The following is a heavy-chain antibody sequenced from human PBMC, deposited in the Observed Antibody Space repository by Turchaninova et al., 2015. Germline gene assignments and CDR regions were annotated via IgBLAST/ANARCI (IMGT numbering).Heavy chain of an antibody. J-gene: IGHJ6*02. V-gene: IGHV1-2*06. Sequence: QVLLVQSGAEVKKPGASVKVSCKASGYTFTDYYMHWVRQAPGQGLEWMGRINPNSGGTNYAQNFQGRVIMTRDTSISTAYMELTNSDDTAVYYCARESRYCSSGSCYSGYYYFGMDVWGQGTTVTVSS. D-gene: IGHD2-15*01. CDR1: GYTFTDYY. CDR3: ARESRYCSSGSCYSGYYYFGMDV. CDR2: INPNSGGT.